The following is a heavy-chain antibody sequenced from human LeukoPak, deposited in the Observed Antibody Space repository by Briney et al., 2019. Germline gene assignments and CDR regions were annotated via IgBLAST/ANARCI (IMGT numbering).Heavy chain of an antibody. V-gene: IGHV4-39*01. Sequence: SETQSLTCTVSGGSISSSTYYWGWIRQPPGKGLEWIGTISYSGSAYYNPSLKSRVTISVDTSKNQFSLKLSSVTAADTALYYCARLARQQLVSHWGQGTLVTVSS. CDR1: GGSISSSTYY. J-gene: IGHJ4*02. CDR2: ISYSGSA. D-gene: IGHD6-13*01. CDR3: ARLARQQLVSH.